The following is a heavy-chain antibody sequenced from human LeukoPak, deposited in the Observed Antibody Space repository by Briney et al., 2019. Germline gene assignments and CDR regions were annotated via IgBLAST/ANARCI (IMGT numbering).Heavy chain of an antibody. CDR2: INPESTTT. Sequence: GGSLRLSCAASGFTFSSFWIHWVRHAPGKGLVWVSRINPESTTTTYADSVKGRFTISRDNARNTLYLQMNSLRVEDTAMYYCVKDHTGEQHKWGQGTLVTVSS. V-gene: IGHV3-74*01. CDR1: GFTFSSFW. CDR3: VKDHTGEQHK. J-gene: IGHJ4*02. D-gene: IGHD1-1*01.